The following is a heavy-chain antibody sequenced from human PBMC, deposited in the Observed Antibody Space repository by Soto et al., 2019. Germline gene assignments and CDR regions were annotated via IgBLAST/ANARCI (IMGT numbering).Heavy chain of an antibody. J-gene: IGHJ6*03. Sequence: GGSLRLSCAASGFTFSSYSMNWVRQAPGKGLEWVSYISSSSSTIYYADSVKGRFTISRDNAKNSLYLQMNSLRAEDTAVYYCARVWAAAGTWFYYYYMDVWGQGTTVTVSS. D-gene: IGHD6-13*01. CDR2: ISSSSSTI. V-gene: IGHV3-48*01. CDR1: GFTFSSYS. CDR3: ARVWAAAGTWFYYYYMDV.